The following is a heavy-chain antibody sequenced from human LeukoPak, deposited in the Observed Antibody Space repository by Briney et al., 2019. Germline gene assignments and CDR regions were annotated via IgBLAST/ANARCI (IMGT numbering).Heavy chain of an antibody. D-gene: IGHD2-15*01. J-gene: IGHJ4*02. CDR1: GGSISSGGYS. Sequence: SETLSLTCAVSGGSISSGGYSWSWIRQPPGKGLEWIGYIYHSGSTYYNPSLKSRVTISVDTSKNQFSLKLSSVTAADTAVYYCARGLRSGGSYPYFDYWGQGTLVTVSS. CDR2: IYHSGST. V-gene: IGHV4-30-2*01. CDR3: ARGLRSGGSYPYFDY.